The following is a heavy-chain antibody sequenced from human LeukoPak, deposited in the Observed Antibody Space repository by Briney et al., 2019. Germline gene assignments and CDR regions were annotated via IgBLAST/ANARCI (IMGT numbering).Heavy chain of an antibody. D-gene: IGHD3-22*01. CDR3: ARAAYYYDSSGYYDH. CDR2: ISSSSSYI. CDR1: GFTFSSYS. Sequence: GGSLRLSCAASGFTFSSYSMNWVRQAPGKGLEWVSSISSSSSYIYYADSVKGRFTISRDNAKNSLYLRMNSLRAEDTAVYYCARAAYYYDSSGYYDHWGQGTLVTVSS. V-gene: IGHV3-21*01. J-gene: IGHJ5*02.